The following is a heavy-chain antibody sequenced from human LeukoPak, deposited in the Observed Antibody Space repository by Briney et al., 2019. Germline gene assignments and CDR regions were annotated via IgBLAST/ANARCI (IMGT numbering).Heavy chain of an antibody. Sequence: KPSQTLSLTCTVSGGSISSGSYYWSWIRQPAWKGLEWIGRIYTSGSTNYNPSLKSRVTISVDTSKNQFSLKLSSVTAADTAVYYCAREWVSDAFDIWGQGTMVTVSS. CDR1: GGSISSGSYY. V-gene: IGHV4-61*02. CDR2: IYTSGST. CDR3: AREWVSDAFDI. J-gene: IGHJ3*02. D-gene: IGHD1-26*01.